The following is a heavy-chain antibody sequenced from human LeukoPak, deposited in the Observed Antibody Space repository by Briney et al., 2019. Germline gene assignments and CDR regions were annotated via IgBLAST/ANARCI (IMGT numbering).Heavy chain of an antibody. V-gene: IGHV1-2*02. CDR2: INPKNGDS. D-gene: IGHD4-17*01. CDR1: GYPFTTYY. Sequence: GGSVKVSCKASGYPFTTYYIHWVRQAPGQGLEWVGCINPKNGDSKYAQKFQGRVTMTRATSIATAYMEVSRLTSDDTAVYFCARAGYDYGDSSDFWGQGTLVTVSS. CDR3: ARAGYDYGDSSDF. J-gene: IGHJ4*02.